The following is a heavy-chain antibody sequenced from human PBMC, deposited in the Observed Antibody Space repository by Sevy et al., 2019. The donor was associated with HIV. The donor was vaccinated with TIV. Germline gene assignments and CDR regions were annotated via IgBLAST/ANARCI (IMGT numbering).Heavy chain of an antibody. D-gene: IGHD3-22*01. CDR1: GYTLTKLS. Sequence: ASVKVSCKVSGYTLTKLSMHWVRQAPGKGLEWMGTSDPEDGKTIYAQKFQGRVTMTEDTSIDTADMELSSLRSEDTAVFYCAITKDYYDNSGYPFDYWGQGTLVTVSS. CDR2: SDPEDGKT. J-gene: IGHJ4*02. CDR3: AITKDYYDNSGYPFDY. V-gene: IGHV1-24*01.